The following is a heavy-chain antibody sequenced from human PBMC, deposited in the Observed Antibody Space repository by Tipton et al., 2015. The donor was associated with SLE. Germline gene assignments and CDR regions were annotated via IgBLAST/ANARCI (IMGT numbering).Heavy chain of an antibody. D-gene: IGHD3-3*01. Sequence: TLSLTCTVSGGSINNHYWSWVRQPPGKGLEWIGSIFYNGNTNYNPSLNSRVTISLDTSKSQFSLTLASVTGADAAFYYCATQRTRFYYMDVWGRGTTVTVSS. CDR1: GGSINNHY. CDR2: IFYNGNT. CDR3: ATQRTRFYYMDV. V-gene: IGHV4-59*11. J-gene: IGHJ6*03.